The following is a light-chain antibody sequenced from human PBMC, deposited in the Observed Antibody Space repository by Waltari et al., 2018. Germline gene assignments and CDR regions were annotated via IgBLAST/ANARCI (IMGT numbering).Light chain of an antibody. CDR1: ALPKQY. J-gene: IGLJ3*02. Sequence: SYELTQPPSVSVSPGQTARINCSGDALPKQYVYWYQQKPGQAPLLVIFKDNERPSGIPERSSGSSSGTTVSLTISGGQAEDEADYYCQSADTSSTYWVFGGGTKLTVL. CDR2: KDN. CDR3: QSADTSSTYWV. V-gene: IGLV3-25*02.